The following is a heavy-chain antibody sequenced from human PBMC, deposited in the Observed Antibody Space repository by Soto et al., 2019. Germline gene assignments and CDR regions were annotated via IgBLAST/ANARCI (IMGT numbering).Heavy chain of an antibody. CDR3: GREKAGPLDY. V-gene: IGHV1-8*01. J-gene: IGHJ4*02. Sequence: ASVTVSCQASGYTFTRYDINWVRQATGQGLEWMGWMNPNSGNTGYAQKFQGRVTMTRNTSISTAYMELSSLRSEDTAVYYCGREKAGPLDYWGQGTQVTVSS. CDR2: MNPNSGNT. CDR1: GYTFTRYD. D-gene: IGHD6-19*01.